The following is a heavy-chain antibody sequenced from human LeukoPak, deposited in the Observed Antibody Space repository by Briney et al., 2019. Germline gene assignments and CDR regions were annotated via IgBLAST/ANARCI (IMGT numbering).Heavy chain of an antibody. D-gene: IGHD6-13*01. CDR3: ASDAAQQQLSNLFYGMDV. J-gene: IGHJ6*02. V-gene: IGHV3-30-3*01. CDR1: GFTFSNSA. CDR2: ISHDGNRK. Sequence: PGKSLRLSCAVSGFTFSNSAMHWVRQDPGKGLEWVALISHDGNRKYYADSVKGRFTISRDNSKNTLYLQMNSLRAEDTAVYFCASDAAQQQLSNLFYGMDVWGQGTTVTVSS.